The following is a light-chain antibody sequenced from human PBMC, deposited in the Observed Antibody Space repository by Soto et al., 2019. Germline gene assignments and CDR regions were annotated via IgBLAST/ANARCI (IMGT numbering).Light chain of an antibody. CDR3: QQHSRWPIT. J-gene: IGKJ1*01. Sequence: VMLTQSPSTLSLSPGERATLSCRARQSVSSYLAWYQQKPGQAPRLLIYEASTRATGIPARFSGSGSGTDFTLTISSLQPEDFAVYYCQQHSRWPITFGQGTKVEIK. CDR1: QSVSSY. CDR2: EAS. V-gene: IGKV3-11*01.